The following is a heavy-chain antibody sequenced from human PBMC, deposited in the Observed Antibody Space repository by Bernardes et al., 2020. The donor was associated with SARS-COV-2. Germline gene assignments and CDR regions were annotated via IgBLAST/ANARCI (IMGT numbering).Heavy chain of an antibody. CDR3: ARGGIRLGDYSHY. CDR2: INPNSGGT. V-gene: IGHV1-2*04. D-gene: IGHD2-21*02. J-gene: IGHJ4*02. CDR1: GYTFTGYY. Sequence: SVKVSCKASGYTFTGYYMHWVRQAPGQGLEWMGWINPNSGGTNYAQKFQGWVTMTRDTSISTAYMELSRLRSDDTAVYYCARGGIRLGDYSHYWGQGTLVTVSS.